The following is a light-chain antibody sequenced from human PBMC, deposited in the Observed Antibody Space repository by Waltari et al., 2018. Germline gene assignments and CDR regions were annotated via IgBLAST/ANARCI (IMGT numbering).Light chain of an antibody. CDR2: WAS. J-gene: IGKJ3*01. V-gene: IGKV4-1*01. CDR3: QQYYSSPNT. CDR1: LSILYSSNNKNY. Sequence: DIVMTQSPDSLAVSLGERATINCKSSLSILYSSNNKNYLAWYQQKPGQPPKLLIYWASTRESGVPDRFSGSGSGTDFTLTISSLRAEDVAVYFCQQYYSSPNTFGPGTKVDIK.